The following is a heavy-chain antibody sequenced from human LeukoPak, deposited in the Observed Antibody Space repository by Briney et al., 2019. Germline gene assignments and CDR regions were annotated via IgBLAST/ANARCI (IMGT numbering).Heavy chain of an antibody. CDR2: ISGSGGST. D-gene: IGHD3-10*01. J-gene: IGHJ4*02. CDR1: GFTFSSYA. Sequence: GGSLRLSCAASGFTFSSYAMSWVRQASGKGLEWVSAISGSGGSTYYADSVKGRFTISRDNSKNTLYLQMNSLRAEDTAVYYCAKSPAMVTGVIDYWGQGTLVTVSS. V-gene: IGHV3-23*01. CDR3: AKSPAMVTGVIDY.